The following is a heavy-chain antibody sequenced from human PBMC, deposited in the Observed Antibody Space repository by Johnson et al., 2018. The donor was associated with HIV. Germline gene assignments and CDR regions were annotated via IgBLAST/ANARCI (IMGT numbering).Heavy chain of an antibody. D-gene: IGHD1-26*01. J-gene: IGHJ3*02. CDR3: AKGRWEATTYDDAFDI. Sequence: VESGGGVVQPGRSLRLSCAASGFTFSSYGMHWVRQAPGKGLEWVAVISYDGSNKYYADSVKGRFTISRDNSKNTLYLQMNSLRAEDTAVYYCAKGRWEATTYDDAFDIWGQGTMVTVSS. V-gene: IGHV3-30*18. CDR1: GFTFSSYG. CDR2: ISYDGSNK.